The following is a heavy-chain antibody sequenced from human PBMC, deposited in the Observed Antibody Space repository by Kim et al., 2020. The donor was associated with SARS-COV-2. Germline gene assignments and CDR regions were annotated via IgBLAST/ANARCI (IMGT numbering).Heavy chain of an antibody. Sequence: GGSLRLSCVASGFTFSSYGMRWARQAPGKGLEWVSTISSGGGSTYYADSVKGRFTISRDNSKNTLYLQMNSLRAEDTALYYCAKGGAGSYYYFDSWGQGT. CDR1: GFTFSSYG. V-gene: IGHV3-23*01. CDR2: ISSGGGST. J-gene: IGHJ4*02. D-gene: IGHD3-10*01. CDR3: AKGGAGSYYYFDS.